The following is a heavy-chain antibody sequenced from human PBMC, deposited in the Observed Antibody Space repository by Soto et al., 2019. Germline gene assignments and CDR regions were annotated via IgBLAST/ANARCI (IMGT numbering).Heavy chain of an antibody. CDR2: IYYSGRT. CDR3: ARGVTYNWNSGVFSGYFDY. J-gene: IGHJ4*02. D-gene: IGHD1-7*01. V-gene: IGHV4-39*07. CDR1: GGSISSSSYY. Sequence: SETLSLTCTVSGGSISSSSYYWGCICQPPGKGLEWIGSIYYSGRTNYNPSLKSRVTISVDTSKNQFSLKLSAVTAADTAVYYCARGVTYNWNSGVFSGYFDYWGQGTLVTVSS.